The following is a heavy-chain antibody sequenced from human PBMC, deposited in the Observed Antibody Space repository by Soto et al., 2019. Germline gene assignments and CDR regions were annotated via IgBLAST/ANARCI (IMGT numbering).Heavy chain of an antibody. CDR1: GYSFTSYW. CDR3: ARQIIAAAGDDYYYYGMDV. D-gene: IGHD6-13*01. CDR2: IYPGDSDT. J-gene: IGHJ6*02. V-gene: IGHV5-51*01. Sequence: GEALKISCKGSGYSFTSYWIGWVRQMPGKGLEWMGIIYPGDSDTRYSPSFQGQVTISADKSISTAYLQWSSLKASDTAMYYCARQIIAAAGDDYYYYGMDVWGQGTTVTVSS.